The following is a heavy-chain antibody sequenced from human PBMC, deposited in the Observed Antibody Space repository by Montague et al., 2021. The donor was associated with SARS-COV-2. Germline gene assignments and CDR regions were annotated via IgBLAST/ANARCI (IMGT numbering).Heavy chain of an antibody. CDR3: AKDVDYCSGGSWYSPYYFDY. Sequence: SLRLSCAASGFTFSSYAMSWVRQAPGRGLEWVSDIRGSGGSTYYADSVKVRFTISSDNSKNTLYLQMNSLRDEDTAVYYCAKDVDYCSGGSWYSPYYFDYWGQGTLVTVSS. CDR1: GFTFSSYA. D-gene: IGHD2-15*01. CDR2: IRGSGGST. V-gene: IGHV3-23*01. J-gene: IGHJ4*02.